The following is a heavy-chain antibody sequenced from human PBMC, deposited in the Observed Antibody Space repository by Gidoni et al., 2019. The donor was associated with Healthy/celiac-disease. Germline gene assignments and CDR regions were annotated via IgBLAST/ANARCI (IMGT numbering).Heavy chain of an antibody. V-gene: IGHV5-10-1*03. CDR1: GYSFTSYW. CDR3: ARDYYDSSGYYFPLDY. D-gene: IGHD3-22*01. CDR2: IDPSDSYT. J-gene: IGHJ4*02. Sequence: EVQLVQSGAEVKKPGESLRISCKGSGYSFTSYWISWVRQMPGKGLEWMGRIDPSDSYTNYSPSFQGHVTISADKSISTAYLQWSSLKASDTAMYYCARDYYDSSGYYFPLDYWGQGTLVTVSS.